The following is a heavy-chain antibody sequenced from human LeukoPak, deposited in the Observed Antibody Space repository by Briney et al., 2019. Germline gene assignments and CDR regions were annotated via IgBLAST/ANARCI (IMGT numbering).Heavy chain of an antibody. J-gene: IGHJ3*02. CDR1: GGTFSSYA. CDR2: IIPIFGTA. Sequence: SVKVSCEASGGTFSSYAISWVRQAPGQGLEWMGRIIPIFGTANYAQKFQGRVTITTDETTSTAYMELSSLRSEDTAVYYCARDSYDSGAFDIWGQGTMVTVSS. CDR3: ARDSYDSGAFDI. D-gene: IGHD3-22*01. V-gene: IGHV1-69*05.